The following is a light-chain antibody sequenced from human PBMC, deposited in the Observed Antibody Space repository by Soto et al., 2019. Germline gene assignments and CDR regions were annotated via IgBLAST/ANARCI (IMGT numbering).Light chain of an antibody. CDR1: SSDVGGYNY. J-gene: IGLJ3*02. Sequence: QSVLTQPPSASGSPGQSVTISCTGTSSDVGGYNYVSWYHQYPGRAPKLMIYEVTKRPSWVPDRFSGSKSGNTASLTVSGLQAEDEADYYCSSYAASNNFYFVFGGGTKLTVL. V-gene: IGLV2-8*01. CDR3: SSYAASNNFYFV. CDR2: EVT.